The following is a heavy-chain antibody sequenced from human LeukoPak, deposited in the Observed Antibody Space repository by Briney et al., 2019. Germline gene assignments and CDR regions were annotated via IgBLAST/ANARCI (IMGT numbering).Heavy chain of an antibody. J-gene: IGHJ4*02. Sequence: GGSLRLSCAASGFTFSSYWMSWVRQAPGKGLEWVANIKQDGSEKYYVDSVKGRFTISRDNSQNTLYLQMNSLRPEDTAVYYCAKGGASVTRYVDYWGQGTLVTVSS. CDR3: AKGGASVTRYVDY. D-gene: IGHD4-17*01. CDR1: GFTFSSYW. V-gene: IGHV3-7*01. CDR2: IKQDGSEK.